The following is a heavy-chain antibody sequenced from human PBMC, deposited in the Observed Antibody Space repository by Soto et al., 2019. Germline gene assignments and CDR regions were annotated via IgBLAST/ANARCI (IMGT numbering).Heavy chain of an antibody. CDR3: AREGFCSSGSCALYSHDYFGMDV. J-gene: IGHJ6*02. V-gene: IGHV1-18*01. CDR1: GYTFTRYG. Sequence: ASVKVSCKASGYTFTRYGISWVRQAPGQGLEWMGWISAYNDNTNYAQQFRGRVTMTTDTSTSTAYMELRSLTSDDTAVYYCAREGFCSSGSCALYSHDYFGMDVWGQGTTVTVSS. D-gene: IGHD2-15*01. CDR2: ISAYNDNT.